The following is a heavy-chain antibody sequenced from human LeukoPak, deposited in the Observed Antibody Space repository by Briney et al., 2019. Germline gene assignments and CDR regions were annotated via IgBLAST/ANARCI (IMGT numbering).Heavy chain of an antibody. V-gene: IGHV3-11*04. CDR2: ISSSGSTI. J-gene: IGHJ4*02. Sequence: GGSLRLSCAASGFTFDDYGMSWVRQAPGKGLEWVSYISSSGSTIYYADSVKGRFTISRDNAKNSLYLQMNSLRAEDTAVYYCARDGLWFGESYFDYWGQGTLVTVSS. D-gene: IGHD3-10*01. CDR1: GFTFDDYG. CDR3: ARDGLWFGESYFDY.